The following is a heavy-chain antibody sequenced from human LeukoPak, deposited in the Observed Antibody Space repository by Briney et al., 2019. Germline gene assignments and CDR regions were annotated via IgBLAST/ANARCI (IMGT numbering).Heavy chain of an antibody. Sequence: SETLSLTCTVSGDSISSRSYYWGWIRQPPGKGLEWIGSIYYSGSTYYNPSLKSRVTIPVNTSKNQFSLRLSSVTAADTAMYYCARVAWYFEQAFDIWGQGTMVTVSS. CDR1: GDSISSRSYY. V-gene: IGHV4-39*01. CDR3: ARVAWYFEQAFDI. CDR2: IYYSGST. D-gene: IGHD3-3*02. J-gene: IGHJ3*02.